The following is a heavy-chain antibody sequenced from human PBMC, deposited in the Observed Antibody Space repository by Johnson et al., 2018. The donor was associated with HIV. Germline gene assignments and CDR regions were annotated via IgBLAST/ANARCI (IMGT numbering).Heavy chain of an antibody. D-gene: IGHD2-2*01. CDR3: ARVAPAHDAFDI. J-gene: IGHJ3*02. Sequence: VQLVESGGGVVQPGRSLRLSCAASGFTFSSYWMSWVRQAPGKGLEWVANIKQDGSEKYYVDSVKGRFTISRDNAKNTLDLHINSLRVEDTAVYYCARVAPAHDAFDIWGQGTMVTVSS. V-gene: IGHV3-7*04. CDR2: IKQDGSEK. CDR1: GFTFSSYW.